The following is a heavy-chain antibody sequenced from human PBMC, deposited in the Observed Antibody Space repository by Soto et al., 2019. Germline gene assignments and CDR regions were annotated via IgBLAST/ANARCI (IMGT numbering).Heavy chain of an antibody. CDR1: GFTFSSYA. J-gene: IGHJ4*02. Sequence: PGGSRRRSCAASGFTFSSYAMSWVRQAPGKGLEWVSAISGSGGSTYYADSVKGRFTISRDNSKNTLYLQMNSLRAEDTAVYYCAKDETIAARGLFDYWGQGTLVTVST. V-gene: IGHV3-23*01. CDR2: ISGSGGST. D-gene: IGHD6-6*01. CDR3: AKDETIAARGLFDY.